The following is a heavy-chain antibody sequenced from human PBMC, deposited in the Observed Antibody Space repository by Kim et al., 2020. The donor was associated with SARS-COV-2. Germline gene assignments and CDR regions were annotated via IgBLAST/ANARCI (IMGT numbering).Heavy chain of an antibody. Sequence: SIGYADSVKGRFTLSRDNAKNSLYLQMNSLRAEDTALYYCARPGSSHLDYWGQGTLVTVSS. D-gene: IGHD6-13*01. CDR3: ARPGSSHLDY. CDR2: SI. V-gene: IGHV3-9*01. J-gene: IGHJ4*02.